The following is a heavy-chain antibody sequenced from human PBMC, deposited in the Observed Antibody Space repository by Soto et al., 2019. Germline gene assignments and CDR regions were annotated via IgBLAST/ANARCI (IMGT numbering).Heavy chain of an antibody. V-gene: IGHV3-20*04. Sequence: EVQLVESGGSVVRPGGSLRLSCAASGFTFDDHGLSWVRQTPGKGLEWVSHINWNGASTDYTDSVKGRFTISRDNADHSLILLMNSLRADDTALYYCAVTPTISAVGTASFDYWGQGTLVTVSS. D-gene: IGHD1-1*01. CDR2: INWNGAST. CDR3: AVTPTISAVGTASFDY. CDR1: GFTFDDHG. J-gene: IGHJ4*02.